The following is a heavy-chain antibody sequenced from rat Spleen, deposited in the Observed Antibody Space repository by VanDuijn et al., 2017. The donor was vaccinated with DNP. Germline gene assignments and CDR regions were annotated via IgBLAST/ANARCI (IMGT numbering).Heavy chain of an antibody. V-gene: IGHV5S11*01. CDR1: GFSFSNYF. Sequence: EVQLVESGGGLVQPGRSMKLSCAASGFSFSNYFMAWVRQAPTKGLEWVASISTGGGNTYYRDSVKGRFTISRDNAKSTLYLQMDSLRSEETATYYCARRHITTRAMDAWGQGTSVTVSS. J-gene: IGHJ4*01. CDR3: ARRHITTRAMDA. D-gene: IGHD1-10*01. CDR2: ISTGGGNT.